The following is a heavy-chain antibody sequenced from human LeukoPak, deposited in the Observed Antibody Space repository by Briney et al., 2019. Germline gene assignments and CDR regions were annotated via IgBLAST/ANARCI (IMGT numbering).Heavy chain of an antibody. CDR3: AREGSLAFDY. Sequence: PGGSLRLSCAVSGFTVSSNYMSWVRQAPGKGLEWVSFIYSGGSTYYADSVKGRFTISRHNSKNTLYLQMNSLRAEDTAVYYCAREGSLAFDYWGQGTLVTVSS. J-gene: IGHJ4*02. V-gene: IGHV3-53*04. D-gene: IGHD3-10*01. CDR2: IYSGGST. CDR1: GFTVSSNY.